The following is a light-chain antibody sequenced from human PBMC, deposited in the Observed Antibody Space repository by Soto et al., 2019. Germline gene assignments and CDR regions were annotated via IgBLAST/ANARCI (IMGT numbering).Light chain of an antibody. CDR1: SPNIGSNT. V-gene: IGLV1-44*01. CDR3: ATWDDSLYGWV. J-gene: IGLJ3*02. Sequence: QAVVTQPTSASGTPGQSVTISCSGSSPNIGSNTVNWYQQLPGAAPQLLICLNDQRPSGVPDRFSGSKSGTSASLAISGLQSEDEADYYCATWDDSLYGWVFGGGTKLTVL. CDR2: LND.